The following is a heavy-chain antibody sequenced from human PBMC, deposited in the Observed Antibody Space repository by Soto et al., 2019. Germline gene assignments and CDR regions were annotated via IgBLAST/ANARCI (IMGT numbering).Heavy chain of an antibody. CDR2: IYFSGTT. J-gene: IGHJ5*02. Sequence: QVQLQESGPGLVKPSQTLSLTCTVSGGSISSGDYYWSWIRQHPGKGLEWIGTIYFSGTTYYNPSLKSRVTISVDTSKSQFSLKLSSVTAADTAVYYCARRDRSGFSHWLDTWGQGTLVTVSS. CDR1: GGSISSGDYY. D-gene: IGHD3-22*01. V-gene: IGHV4-31*03. CDR3: ARRDRSGFSHWLDT.